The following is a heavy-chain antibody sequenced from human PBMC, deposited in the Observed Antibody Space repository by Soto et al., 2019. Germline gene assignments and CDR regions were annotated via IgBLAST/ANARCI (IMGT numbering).Heavy chain of an antibody. V-gene: IGHV1-18*01. CDR3: ARAPPLAAGPLDSSAH. CDR1: GYTFTSYD. J-gene: IGHJ4*02. CDR2: ISAYNGNT. Sequence: ASVKVSCKASGYTFTSYDINWVRQATGQGLEWMGWISAYNGNTNYVQKLQGRVTMTTDTSTSTAYMELRSLRSDDTAVYYCARAPPLAAGPLDSSAHWGQGTLVTVSS. D-gene: IGHD6-13*01.